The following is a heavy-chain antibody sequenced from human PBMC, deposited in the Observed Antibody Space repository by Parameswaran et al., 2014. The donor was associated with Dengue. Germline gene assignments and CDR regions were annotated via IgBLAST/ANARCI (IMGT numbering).Heavy chain of an antibody. CDR3: TSPSSTISGGDY. V-gene: IGHV3-73*01. J-gene: IGHJ4*02. Sequence: VRQMPGKGLEWVGRIRSKANSYATAYAASVKGRFTISRDDSKNTAYLQMNSLKTEDTAVYYCTSPSSTISGGDYWGQGTLVTVSS. D-gene: IGHD2-2*01. CDR2: IRSKANSYAT.